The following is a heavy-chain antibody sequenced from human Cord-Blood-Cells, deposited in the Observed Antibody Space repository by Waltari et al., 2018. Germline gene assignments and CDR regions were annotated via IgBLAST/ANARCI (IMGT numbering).Heavy chain of an antibody. CDR2: INPNSGGT. CDR1: GYTFTGYY. CDR3: ARGRAARDAFDI. V-gene: IGHV1-2*05. Sequence: QVQLVQPGAEVKKPGASVKVSCKASGYTFTGYYMLWVRQAPGQGLEWMGRINPNSGGTNYAQKFQGRVTMTRDTSISTAYMELSRLRSDDTVVYYCARGRAARDAFDIWGQGTMVTVSS. J-gene: IGHJ3*02. D-gene: IGHD6-6*01.